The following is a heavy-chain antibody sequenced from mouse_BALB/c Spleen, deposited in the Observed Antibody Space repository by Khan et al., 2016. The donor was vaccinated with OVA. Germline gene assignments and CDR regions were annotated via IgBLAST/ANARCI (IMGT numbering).Heavy chain of an antibody. CDR1: GFSLTNYG. J-gene: IGHJ3*01. Sequence: QVQLKESGPGLVAPSQSLSITCTVSGFSLTNYGVHWIRQPPGKGLEWLGIIWAGGSTNYNSALVSRLSISKDSSKSQVFLKMNSLQTDDTAMYYCATLYGDEPYWGQGTLVTVSA. D-gene: IGHD2-13*01. V-gene: IGHV2-9*02. CDR3: ATLYGDEPY. CDR2: IWAGGST.